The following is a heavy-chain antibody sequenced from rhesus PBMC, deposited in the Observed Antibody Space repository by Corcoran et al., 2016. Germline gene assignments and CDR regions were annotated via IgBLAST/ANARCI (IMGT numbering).Heavy chain of an antibody. V-gene: IGHV4-106*01. CDR3: ARELDMPIDY. D-gene: IGHD2-2*01. Sequence: QVQLQESGPGLVKPSETLSLTCAVSGGSISDRYYCSWIRQPPGKGLEWIGDIYGSGGSTYYNPSLKSRVTSSTDTSKNQFSLKLSSVTAADTAVYYCARELDMPIDYWGQGVLVTVSS. J-gene: IGHJ4*01. CDR1: GGSISDRYY. CDR2: IYGSGGST.